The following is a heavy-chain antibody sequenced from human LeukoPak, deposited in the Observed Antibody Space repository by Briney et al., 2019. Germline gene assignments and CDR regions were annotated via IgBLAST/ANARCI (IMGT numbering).Heavy chain of an antibody. J-gene: IGHJ6*04. Sequence: PSETLSLTCTVSGGSISSGDYYWSWIRQPPGKGLEWIGFTYYSGSTYYNPSLKSRVTISVDTSKNQFSLKLSSVTAADTAVYYCARVGTMVRGVLYYYYYGMDVWGKGTTVTVSS. CDR1: GGSISSGDYY. CDR3: ARVGTMVRGVLYYYYYGMDV. CDR2: TYYSGST. V-gene: IGHV4-30-4*01. D-gene: IGHD3-10*01.